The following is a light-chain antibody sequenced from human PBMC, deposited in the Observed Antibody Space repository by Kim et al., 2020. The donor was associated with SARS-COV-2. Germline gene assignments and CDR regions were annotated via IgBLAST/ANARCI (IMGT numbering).Light chain of an antibody. V-gene: IGLV1-40*01. CDR1: SSNIGAGYD. CDR3: QSYDSSLSGWV. Sequence: HRVTISCTGSSSNIGAGYDVHWYQQLPGTAPKRLIYGNSNRPSGVPDRFSGSKSGTSASLAITGLQAEDEADYYCQSYDSSLSGWVFGGGTQLTVL. J-gene: IGLJ3*02. CDR2: GNS.